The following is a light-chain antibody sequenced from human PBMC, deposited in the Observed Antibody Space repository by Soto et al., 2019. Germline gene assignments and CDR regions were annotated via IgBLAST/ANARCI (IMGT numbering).Light chain of an antibody. CDR3: QQYGSSPGYT. CDR2: GAS. Sequence: EIVLTQSPGTLSLSPGERDTLSCRASQSVSSNDLAWYQQKPGQAPRLLIYGASSRATGIPDRFSGSGSGTDFTLTISRLESEDFAVYYCQQYGSSPGYTFGQGTKVDIK. CDR1: QSVSSND. J-gene: IGKJ2*01. V-gene: IGKV3-20*01.